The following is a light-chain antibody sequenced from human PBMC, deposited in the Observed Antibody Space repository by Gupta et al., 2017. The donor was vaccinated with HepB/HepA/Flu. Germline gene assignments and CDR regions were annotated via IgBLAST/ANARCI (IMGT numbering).Light chain of an antibody. CDR3: QQRSNWL. V-gene: IGKV3-11*01. Sequence: EIVLTQSPATLSLSPGERATLSCRASQSVSSYLAWYQQKPGQAPRLLIYDAANRATGITARVSGSGAGTDFTLTSSSLENEDFEVYYCQQRSNWLFGGGTKVEIK. J-gene: IGKJ4*02. CDR1: QSVSSY. CDR2: DAA.